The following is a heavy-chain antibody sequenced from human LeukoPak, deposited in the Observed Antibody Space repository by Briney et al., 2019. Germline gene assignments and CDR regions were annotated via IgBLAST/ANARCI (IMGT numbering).Heavy chain of an antibody. J-gene: IGHJ5*02. CDR3: AKVGYCSSISCPTGSFWFDP. V-gene: IGHV3-7*02. D-gene: IGHD2-2*01. CDR1: GFTVSNTY. Sequence: GGSLRLSCAASGFTVSNTYMSWVRQAPGKGLEWVANIKQDGSEKYHVDSVKGRFTISRDNAKNSLYLQLNSLRAEDTAVYYCAKVGYCSSISCPTGSFWFDPWGQGTLVTVSS. CDR2: IKQDGSEK.